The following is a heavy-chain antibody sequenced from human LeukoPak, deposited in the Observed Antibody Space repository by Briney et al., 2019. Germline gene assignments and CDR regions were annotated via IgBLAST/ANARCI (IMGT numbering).Heavy chain of an antibody. Sequence: GGSLRLSCAASGFPFSAYGMHWVRQAPGNGLEWVAVIWYDGSNKYYTDSVKGRFTISRDNSKNTLYLQMDSLRAEDAALYYCARASGPFDYWGQGTLVTVSS. V-gene: IGHV3-33*01. CDR1: GFPFSAYG. J-gene: IGHJ4*02. CDR2: IWYDGSNK. D-gene: IGHD1-14*01. CDR3: ARASGPFDY.